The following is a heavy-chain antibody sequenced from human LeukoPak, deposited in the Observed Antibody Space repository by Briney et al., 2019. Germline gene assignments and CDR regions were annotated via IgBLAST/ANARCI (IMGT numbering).Heavy chain of an antibody. CDR1: GGSFSGYY. J-gene: IGHJ1*01. D-gene: IGHD5-18*01. V-gene: IGHV4-34*01. CDR3: ARVERGYSYGPTRAEYFQH. Sequence: SETLSLTCAVYGGSFSGYYWSWIRQPPGKGLEWIGEINHSGSTNYNPSLKGRVTISVDTSKNQFSLKLSSVTAADTAVYYCARVERGYSYGPTRAEYFQHWGQGTLVTVSS. CDR2: INHSGST.